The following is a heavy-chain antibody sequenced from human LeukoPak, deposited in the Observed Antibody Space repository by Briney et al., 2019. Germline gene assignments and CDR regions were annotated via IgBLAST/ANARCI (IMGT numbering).Heavy chain of an antibody. J-gene: IGHJ6*03. Sequence: PGGSLRLSCAASGFTFDDYAMHWVRQAPGNGLEWVSGISWNSGSIGYADSVKGRFTISRDNAKNSLYLQMNSLRAEDMALYYCAKVASRYYYYYYMDVWGKGTTVTVSS. CDR1: GFTFDDYA. CDR2: ISWNSGSI. CDR3: AKVASRYYYYYYMDV. V-gene: IGHV3-9*03. D-gene: IGHD3-9*01.